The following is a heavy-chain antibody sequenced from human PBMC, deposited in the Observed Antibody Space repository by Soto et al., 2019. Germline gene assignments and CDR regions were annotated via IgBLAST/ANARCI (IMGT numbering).Heavy chain of an antibody. V-gene: IGHV5-51*01. Sequence: PGESLKISCKGSGYSFTSYWIGWVRQMPGKGLEWMGIIHPGDSDTRYSPSFQGQVTISADKSISTAYLQWSSLKASDTAMYYCARGFYGSGSYWPYYYYYYMDVWGKGTTVTVSS. J-gene: IGHJ6*03. CDR2: IHPGDSDT. CDR1: GYSFTSYW. CDR3: ARGFYGSGSYWPYYYYYYMDV. D-gene: IGHD3-10*01.